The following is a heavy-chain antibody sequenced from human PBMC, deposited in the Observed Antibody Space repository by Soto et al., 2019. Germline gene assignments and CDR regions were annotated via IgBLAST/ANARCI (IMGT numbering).Heavy chain of an antibody. CDR3: ERVNPWLAWFDS. D-gene: IGHD6-19*01. J-gene: IGHJ5*01. CDR1: GYSISSGYY. Sequence: SETLSLTCAVSGYSISSGYYWGWIRQPPGKGLEWIGSIYHSGSTYYNPSLKSRVTISVDTSKNQFSLKLSSVTAADTAVYSCERVNPWLAWFDSWGQGTLVTVSS. CDR2: IYHSGST. V-gene: IGHV4-38-2*01.